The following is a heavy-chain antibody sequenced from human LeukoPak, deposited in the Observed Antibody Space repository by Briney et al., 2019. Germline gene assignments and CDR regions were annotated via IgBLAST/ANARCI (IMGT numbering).Heavy chain of an antibody. V-gene: IGHV1-69*01. CDR2: IIPIFGAA. J-gene: IGHJ4*02. D-gene: IGHD3-22*01. Sequence: ASVKVSCKASGGTFSSYAISWVRQAPGQGLEWMGGIIPIFGAANYAQKFQGRVTITADESTSTAYMELSSLRSEDTAVYYCAGSLKFITMIPHYWGQGTLVTVSS. CDR1: GGTFSSYA. CDR3: AGSLKFITMIPHY.